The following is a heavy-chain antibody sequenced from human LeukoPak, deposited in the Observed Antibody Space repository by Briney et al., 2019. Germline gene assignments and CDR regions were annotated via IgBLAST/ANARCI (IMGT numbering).Heavy chain of an antibody. D-gene: IGHD3-10*01. V-gene: IGHV1-8*01. CDR1: GYSFITHD. J-gene: IGHJ6*02. CDR3: ARGGTMVRGVNALGNYGMDV. Sequence: ASVKVSCKASGYSFITHDINWVRQAPGQGLEYMGWVNPNSGNTGYAQNFQGRVTMTRDTSTTTAYMEVSKLRSDDTAVYYCARGGTMVRGVNALGNYGMDVWGQGTTVTGSS. CDR2: VNPNSGNT.